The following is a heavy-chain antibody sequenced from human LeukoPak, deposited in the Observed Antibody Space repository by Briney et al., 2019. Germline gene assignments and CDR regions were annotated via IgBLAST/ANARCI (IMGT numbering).Heavy chain of an antibody. CDR3: ARENSGSYREFDY. Sequence: SETLSLTCTVSGGSISSYYWSWIRQPAGKGLEWIGRIYTSGSTNYNASLKSRGSMSVDTSKNQFSLKLSSVTAADTAVFYCARENSGSYREFDYWGQGTLVTVSS. D-gene: IGHD1-26*01. CDR1: GGSISSYY. V-gene: IGHV4-4*07. J-gene: IGHJ4*02. CDR2: IYTSGST.